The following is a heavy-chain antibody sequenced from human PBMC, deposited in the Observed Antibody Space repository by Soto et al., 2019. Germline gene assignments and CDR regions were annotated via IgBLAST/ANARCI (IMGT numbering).Heavy chain of an antibody. Sequence: SETLSLTCTVSGGCISSGGYYWSWIRQHPGKGLEWIGYIYYSGSTYYNPSLKSRVTISVDTSKNQFSLKLNSVTAADSAVYFCARLEGLATNSYYFDFWGPGALVTVSS. V-gene: IGHV4-31*03. CDR2: IYYSGST. J-gene: IGHJ4*02. CDR1: GGCISSGGYY. D-gene: IGHD1-1*01. CDR3: ARLEGLATNSYYFDF.